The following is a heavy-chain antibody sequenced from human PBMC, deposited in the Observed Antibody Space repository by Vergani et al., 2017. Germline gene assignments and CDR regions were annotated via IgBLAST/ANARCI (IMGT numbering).Heavy chain of an antibody. CDR2: LTGGGGST. V-gene: IGHV3-23*01. Sequence: EVQLLESGGSLKQPGGSVRLSCAASGFTFSTYAMHWVRQAPGKGLEWVSALTGGGGSTYYADSFKGRFIISRDNSRDTLYLQMNSLRAEDTAVYYCARSTVTTYYYSGMDVWGQGTTVTVSS. CDR3: ARSTVTTYYYSGMDV. CDR1: GFTFSTYA. D-gene: IGHD4-17*01. J-gene: IGHJ6*02.